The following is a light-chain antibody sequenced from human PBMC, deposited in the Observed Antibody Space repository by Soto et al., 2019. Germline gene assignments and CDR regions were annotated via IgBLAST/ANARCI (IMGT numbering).Light chain of an antibody. Sequence: EIVLTQSPATLSLSPGERATLSCRASQSVGNILAWYQQKPGQPPRLLMYDASERATGIPARFSGSGSGTDFTLTISSLEPDAFAVYYCQQRSDWPLTFGGGTKVEIK. J-gene: IGKJ4*01. CDR1: QSVGNI. CDR3: QQRSDWPLT. CDR2: DAS. V-gene: IGKV3-11*01.